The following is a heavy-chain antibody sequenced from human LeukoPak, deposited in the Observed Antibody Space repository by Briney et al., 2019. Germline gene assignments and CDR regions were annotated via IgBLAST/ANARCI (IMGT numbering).Heavy chain of an antibody. Sequence: SETLSLTCTVSGGSISSFYWSWIRQPPEKGLEWIGYIYYSGSTNYNPSLKSRVTTSVDTSKDQFSLKLSSVTAADTAVYYCASSPVWSGDPMGYFDYWGQGTLVTVSS. CDR1: GGSISSFY. V-gene: IGHV4-59*01. CDR2: IYYSGST. D-gene: IGHD3-10*01. J-gene: IGHJ4*02. CDR3: ASSPVWSGDPMGYFDY.